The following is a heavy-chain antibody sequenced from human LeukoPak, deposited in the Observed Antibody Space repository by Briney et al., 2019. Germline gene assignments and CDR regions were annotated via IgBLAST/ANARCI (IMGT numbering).Heavy chain of an antibody. Sequence: GGSLRLSCAASGFTFSDYAMHWVRQAPGKGLEWVAVISKDGSDKYYPGSVRGRFPISRDNSKNTIYLQMDSLRAEDTAIYYCARDYWWNYDYWGQGTLVTVSS. V-gene: IGHV3-30-3*01. CDR2: ISKDGSDK. D-gene: IGHD1-7*01. J-gene: IGHJ4*02. CDR3: ARDYWWNYDY. CDR1: GFTFSDYA.